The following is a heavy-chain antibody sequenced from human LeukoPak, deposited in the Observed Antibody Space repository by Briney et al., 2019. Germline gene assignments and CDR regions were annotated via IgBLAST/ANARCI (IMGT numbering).Heavy chain of an antibody. CDR1: GFTFSNYE. J-gene: IGHJ4*02. CDR2: ISGSAATI. V-gene: IGHV3-48*03. D-gene: IGHD4-17*01. Sequence: PGGCLRLSCAASGFTFSNYEMNWARQAPGKGLEWLSYISGSAATIYYADSVQGRFTISRDNAKNSLYLQMNSLRAEDTALYYCARMTTLTHYWGQGTLVTVSS. CDR3: ARMTTLTHY.